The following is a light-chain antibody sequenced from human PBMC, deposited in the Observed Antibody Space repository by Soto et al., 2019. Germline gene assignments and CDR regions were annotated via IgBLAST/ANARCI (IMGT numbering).Light chain of an antibody. CDR2: AAS. V-gene: IGKV1-6*01. CDR1: QGIRND. CDR3: LQDYNYPIP. J-gene: IGKJ5*01. Sequence: QWPSCLSGWLGDQVNNTCRASQGIRNDLGWYQQKPGKAPKLLIYAASSLQSGVPSRFSGSGSGTDFTLTISSLQPEDFATYYCLQDYNYPIPFGQGTRLEIK.